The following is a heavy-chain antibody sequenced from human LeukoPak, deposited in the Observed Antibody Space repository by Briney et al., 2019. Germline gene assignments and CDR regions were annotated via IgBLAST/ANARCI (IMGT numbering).Heavy chain of an antibody. Sequence: ASVKVSCNASGYTFTSYAMHWVRQAPGQRLEWMGWINAGNGNTKYSQKFQGRVTITRDTSTSTAYMELRSLRSDDTAVYYCARWVVTTRYPNWYFDLWGRGTLVTVSS. J-gene: IGHJ2*01. CDR2: INAGNGNT. V-gene: IGHV1-3*01. D-gene: IGHD2-21*02. CDR3: ARWVVTTRYPNWYFDL. CDR1: GYTFTSYA.